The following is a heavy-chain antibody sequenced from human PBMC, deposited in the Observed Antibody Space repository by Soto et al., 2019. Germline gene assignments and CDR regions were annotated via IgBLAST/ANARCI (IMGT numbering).Heavy chain of an antibody. V-gene: IGHV3-21*01. CDR2: ISSGSSYI. CDR1: GFAFSSYS. D-gene: IGHD3-3*01. CDR3: ARDRAAGTSFLSRYYGMDV. Sequence: EVQLVESGGGLVKPGGSLRLSCAASGFAFSSYSMNWVRQAPGKGLEWVSSISSGSSYIYYADSVKGRFTISRDNAKNSLYLQMNSLRAEDTAVYYCARDRAAGTSFLSRYYGMDVWGQGTTVTVSS. J-gene: IGHJ6*02.